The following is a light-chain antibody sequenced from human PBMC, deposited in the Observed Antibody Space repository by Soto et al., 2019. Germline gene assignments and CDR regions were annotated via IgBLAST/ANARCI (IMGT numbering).Light chain of an antibody. V-gene: IGLV2-14*01. J-gene: IGLJ1*01. CDR3: SSYTSSSTYV. CDR2: EVS. CDR1: SSDVGGYNY. Sequence: QSALTQPASVSGSPGQSITISCTGTSSDVGGYNYVSWYQQHPGKAPKLMIYEVSNRPSGVSHHFSGSKSGNTASLTISGLRTEDEADYYCSSYTSSSTYVFGTGTKVTVL.